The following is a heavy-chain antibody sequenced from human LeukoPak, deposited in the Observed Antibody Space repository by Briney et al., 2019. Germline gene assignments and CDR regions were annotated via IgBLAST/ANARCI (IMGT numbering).Heavy chain of an antibody. Sequence: SETLSLTCTASGGSISSGGYYWSWLRQHPGKGLEWIGYIYYSGSTYYNPSLKSRTIISVDTSKNQFSLKLNSVTAADTAVYYCARGTVPARWFDPWGQGTLVTVSS. CDR3: ARGTVPARWFDP. D-gene: IGHD2-2*01. CDR2: IYYSGST. CDR1: GGSISSGGYY. V-gene: IGHV4-31*02. J-gene: IGHJ5*02.